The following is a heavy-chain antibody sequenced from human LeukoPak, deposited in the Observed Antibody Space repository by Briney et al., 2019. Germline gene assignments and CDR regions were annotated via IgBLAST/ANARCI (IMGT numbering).Heavy chain of an antibody. J-gene: IGHJ4*02. V-gene: IGHV3-7*03. Sequence: GGSLRLSCAASGFTFSSCAMSWVRQAPGKGLEWVANINQDGSRRHYVDSVRGRFTISRDNAKNSVYLQLNGLRVEDTALYYCAESDGGMSWLYWGQGALVTVSS. CDR1: GFTFSSCA. D-gene: IGHD3-22*01. CDR3: AESDGGMSWLY. CDR2: INQDGSRR.